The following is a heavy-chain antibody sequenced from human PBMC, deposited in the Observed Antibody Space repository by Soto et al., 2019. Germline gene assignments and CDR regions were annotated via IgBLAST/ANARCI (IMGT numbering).Heavy chain of an antibody. J-gene: IGHJ4*02. CDR2: ISYGGST. D-gene: IGHD5-18*01. Sequence: QVQLQESGPGLVKPSQTLSLTCTVSGGSINSGGYCWSWIRQHPGKGLDWIGCISYGGSTSYNPSLQSRVTISVDPAKNLFSLTLTSVPAADTAVYYCSRGILVWGQGALITVSS. V-gene: IGHV4-31*03. CDR3: SRGILV. CDR1: GGSINSGGYC.